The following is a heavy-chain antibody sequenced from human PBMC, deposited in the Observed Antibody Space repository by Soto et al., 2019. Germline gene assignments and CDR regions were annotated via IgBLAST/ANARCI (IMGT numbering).Heavy chain of an antibody. V-gene: IGHV3-23*01. J-gene: IGHJ6*02. D-gene: IGHD5-12*01. CDR2: IGGSGTGGRT. Sequence: EVHLLESGGDLVQPGGSLRLSCTASGLTFSTYAMSWVRQAPGKGLEWVSAIGGSGTGGRTYYADSVKGRFTISRDNSKNTVYLQMTSLRADDTAVYYWAKSPGGLDGYNADYYGMDVWCQGTTVTGSS. CDR3: AKSPGGLDGYNADYYGMDV. CDR1: GLTFSTYA.